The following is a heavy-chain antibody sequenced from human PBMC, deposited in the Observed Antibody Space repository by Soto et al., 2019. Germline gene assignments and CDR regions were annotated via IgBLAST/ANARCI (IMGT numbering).Heavy chain of an antibody. D-gene: IGHD3-22*01. CDR2: IGGRTSTI. Sequence: EVQLVESGGGLVHRGGSLRLSCAASGFSFSTYSMNWVRQAPGKGLEWVSYIGGRTSTIYYADSVKGRFTISRDNAKYSLFLQMNSLRDEDTAVYYCARRGEYYYDSSGYFPLDYWGQGTLVTVSS. V-gene: IGHV3-48*02. CDR3: ARRGEYYYDSSGYFPLDY. CDR1: GFSFSTYS. J-gene: IGHJ4*02.